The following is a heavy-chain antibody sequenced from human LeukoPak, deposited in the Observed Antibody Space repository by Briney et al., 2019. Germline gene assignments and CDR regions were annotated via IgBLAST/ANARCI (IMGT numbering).Heavy chain of an antibody. D-gene: IGHD3-10*01. J-gene: IGHJ3*02. CDR1: GGSISSGSYY. V-gene: IGHV4-61*02. CDR3: ARGQYYYGSGSYGAFDI. Sequence: SETLSLTCTVSGGSISSGSYYWSWIRQPAGKGLEWIGRIYTSGSTNYNPSLKSRVTISVDTSKNQFSLKLSSVTAADTAAYYCARGQYYYGSGSYGAFDIWGQGTMVTVSS. CDR2: IYTSGST.